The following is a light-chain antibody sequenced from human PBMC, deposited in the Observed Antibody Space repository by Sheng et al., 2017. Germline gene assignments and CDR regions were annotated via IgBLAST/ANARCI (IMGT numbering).Light chain of an antibody. V-gene: IGKV3-20*01. CDR2: ATS. Sequence: EVVLTQSPGTLSLSPGERATLSCRASQSVSDNFLAWYQQKPGQAPRLLIYATSTRATGVPDRFSGSGSETDFSLTISRLEPEDFAVYYCQQYGRSPLTFGGGTKVEIK. J-gene: IGKJ4*01. CDR1: QSVSDNF. CDR3: QQYGRSPLT.